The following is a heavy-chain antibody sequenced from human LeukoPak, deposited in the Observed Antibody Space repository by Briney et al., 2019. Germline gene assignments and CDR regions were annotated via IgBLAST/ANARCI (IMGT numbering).Heavy chain of an antibody. CDR1: GWSFSGYY. D-gene: IGHD2-2*01. CDR2: INHNGST. V-gene: IGHV4-34*01. CDR3: ARRRGYCSSTSCSSFDY. Sequence: SETLSLTCAVYGWSFSGYYWSWIRQPPGKGLEWIGEINHNGSTNYNPSLKSRVTISVNTYQNQISLKLSSVTAAETAVYYCARRRGYCSSTSCSSFDYGSEGTLLTASS. J-gene: IGHJ4*02.